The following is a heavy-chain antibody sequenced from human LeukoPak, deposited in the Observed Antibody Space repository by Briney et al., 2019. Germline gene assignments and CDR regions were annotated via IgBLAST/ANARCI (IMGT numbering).Heavy chain of an antibody. CDR2: IYYSGST. J-gene: IGHJ4*02. CDR3: ARDSAPDYSNYVPFDY. Sequence: SSETLSLTCTVSGGSISSYYWSWIRQPPGKGLEWIGYIYYSGSTNYNPSLKSRVTISVDTSKNQFSLKLSSVTAADTTVYYCARDSAPDYSNYVPFDYWGQGTLVTVSS. CDR1: GGSISSYY. V-gene: IGHV4-59*01. D-gene: IGHD4-11*01.